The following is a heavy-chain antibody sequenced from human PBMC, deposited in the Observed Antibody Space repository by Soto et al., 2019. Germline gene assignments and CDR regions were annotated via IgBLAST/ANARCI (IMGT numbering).Heavy chain of an antibody. Sequence: LETLSLTCSIYSGSFSGYYWSWIRQPPGKGLEWIGEISQSGNTNYSPSLKSRVSISIDTSKKQFSLNLASVSAADTAVYYCARAPKFSGSSQTRPDFWGQGTLVTV. J-gene: IGHJ4*02. CDR1: SGSFSGYY. D-gene: IGHD6-6*01. CDR3: ARAPKFSGSSQTRPDF. CDR2: ISQSGNT. V-gene: IGHV4-34*01.